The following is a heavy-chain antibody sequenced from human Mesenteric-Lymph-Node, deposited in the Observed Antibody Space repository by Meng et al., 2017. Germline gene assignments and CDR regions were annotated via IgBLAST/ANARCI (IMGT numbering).Heavy chain of an antibody. CDR3: ARTTYSSGWYIDFDY. CDR1: GVSIRSYY. CDR2: IDWDDDK. D-gene: IGHD6-19*01. J-gene: IGHJ4*02. V-gene: IGHV2-70*18. Sequence: TLSLTCTVSGVSIRSYYWSWIRQPPGKALEWLALIDWDDDKYHSTSLKTRLTISKDTSKNQVVLTMTNMDPVDTATYYCARTTYSSGWYIDFDYWGQGTLVTVSS.